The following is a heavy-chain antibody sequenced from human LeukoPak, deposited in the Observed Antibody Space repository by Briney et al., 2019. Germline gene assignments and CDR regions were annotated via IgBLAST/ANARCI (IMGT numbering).Heavy chain of an antibody. J-gene: IGHJ6*03. V-gene: IGHV3-21*01. CDR1: GFTFSSYS. Sequence: GGSLRLPCAASGFTFSSYSMNWVRQAPGKGLEWVSSISSSSSYIYYADSVKGRFTISRDNAKNSLYLQMNSLRAEDTAVYYCARAPSNDDIVVVPAAPYYMDVWGKGTTVTVSS. D-gene: IGHD2-2*01. CDR2: ISSSSSYI. CDR3: ARAPSNDDIVVVPAAPYYMDV.